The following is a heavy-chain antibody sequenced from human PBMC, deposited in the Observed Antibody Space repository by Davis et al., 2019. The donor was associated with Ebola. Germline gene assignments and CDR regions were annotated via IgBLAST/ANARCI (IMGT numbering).Heavy chain of an antibody. J-gene: IGHJ4*02. CDR2: ISGSGGST. CDR3: AKGATIIVGATGHY. CDR1: GFTFSSYA. V-gene: IGHV3-23*01. Sequence: GESLKISCAASGFTFSSYAMSWVRQAPGKGLEWVSVISGSGGSTYYADSVKGRFTISRDNSKNTLYLQMNSLRAEDTAVYYCAKGATIIVGATGHYWGQGTLVTVSS. D-gene: IGHD1-26*01.